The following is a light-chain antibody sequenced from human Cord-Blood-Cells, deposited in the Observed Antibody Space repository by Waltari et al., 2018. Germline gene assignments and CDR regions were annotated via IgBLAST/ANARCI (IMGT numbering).Light chain of an antibody. V-gene: IGKV3-11*01. J-gene: IGKJ4*01. CDR3: QQRSNWPLT. CDR1: QSVSSY. Sequence: EIVLTQSPAPLSLSPGERANLSCRASQSVSSYLAWYQQKPGQAPRLLIYDASNRATGIPARFSGSGSGTDFTLTISSLEPEDFAVYYCQQRSNWPLTFGGGTKVEIK. CDR2: DAS.